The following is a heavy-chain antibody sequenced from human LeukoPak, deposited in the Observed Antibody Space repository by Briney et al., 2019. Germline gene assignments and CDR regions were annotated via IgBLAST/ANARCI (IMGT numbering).Heavy chain of an antibody. Sequence: ASVKVSCKASGYTFTGYYMHWVRQAPGQGLEWMGWINPNSGGTNYAQKLQGRVTMTTDTSTSTAYMELRSLRSDDTAVYYCARDLTAAGPFDYWGQGTLVTVSS. CDR2: INPNSGGT. D-gene: IGHD6-13*01. CDR3: ARDLTAAGPFDY. V-gene: IGHV1-2*02. J-gene: IGHJ4*02. CDR1: GYTFTGYY.